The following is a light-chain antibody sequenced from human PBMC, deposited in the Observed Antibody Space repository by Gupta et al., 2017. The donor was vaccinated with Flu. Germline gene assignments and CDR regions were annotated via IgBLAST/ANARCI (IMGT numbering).Light chain of an antibody. J-gene: IGKJ4*01. CDR2: WAS. Sequence: DIVMTPSPDSLALSLGETATINCKSSQSVLYSSNNKNYLAWYQQKPGKPPTLLIHWASARESGVPDRFTGSGSVTDFTLTISSLQAEDVAVYYCQQYYSTPLTFGGGTRVEIK. CDR3: QQYYSTPLT. V-gene: IGKV4-1*01. CDR1: QSVLYSSNNKNY.